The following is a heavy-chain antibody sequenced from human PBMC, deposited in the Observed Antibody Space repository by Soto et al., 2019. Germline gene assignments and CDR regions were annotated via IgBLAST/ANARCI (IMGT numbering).Heavy chain of an antibody. CDR1: GFTFSSYW. Sequence: PGGSLRLSCAASGFTFSSYWMSWVRQAPGEGLEWVANIKQDGSEKYYVDSVKGRFTISRDNAKNSLYLQMNSLRAEDTAVYYCARVRHNYDFWSVYYYRHYYYYGMDVWGQVTTFIVSS. CDR2: IKQDGSEK. J-gene: IGHJ6*02. CDR3: ARVRHNYDFWSVYYYRHYYYYGMDV. D-gene: IGHD3-3*01. V-gene: IGHV3-7*01.